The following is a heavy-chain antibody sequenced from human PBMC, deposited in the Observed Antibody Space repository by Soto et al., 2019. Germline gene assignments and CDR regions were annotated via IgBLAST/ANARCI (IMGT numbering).Heavy chain of an antibody. CDR1: GFTYSGYE. CDR3: ARDTRRMIAELHLDY. J-gene: IGHJ4*02. Sequence: GGSLRLSCAASGFTYSGYERSWVRQAPGKGLEWVSYISTSGSTIYYADSVKGRFTISRDNAKNSLYLQMNSLRAEDTAVYYCARDTRRMIAELHLDYWGQGTLVTVSS. CDR2: ISTSGSTI. V-gene: IGHV3-48*03. D-gene: IGHD3-22*01.